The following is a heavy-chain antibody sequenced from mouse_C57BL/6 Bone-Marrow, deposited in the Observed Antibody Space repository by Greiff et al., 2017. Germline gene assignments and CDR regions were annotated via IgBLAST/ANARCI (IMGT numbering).Heavy chain of an antibody. CDR1: GYTFTSYG. D-gene: IGHD1-1*01. V-gene: IGHV1-81*01. CDR3: AGTVKDYAMDY. J-gene: IGHJ4*01. Sequence: VQLQQSGAELARPGASVKLSCKASGYTFTSYGISWVKQRTGQGLEWIGEIYPRRGNTYYNEKFKGKATLTADKSSSTAYMELRSLTSEDSAVYFCAGTVKDYAMDYWGQGTSVTVSS. CDR2: IYPRRGNT.